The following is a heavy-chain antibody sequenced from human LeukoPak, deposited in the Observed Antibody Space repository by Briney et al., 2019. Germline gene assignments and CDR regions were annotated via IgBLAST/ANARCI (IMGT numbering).Heavy chain of an antibody. D-gene: IGHD5-12*01. J-gene: IGHJ6*02. CDR1: GGTFSSYA. V-gene: IGHV1-69*13. CDR3: ARDYEEYYGMDV. CDR2: IIPIFGTA. Sequence: ASVKVSCKASGGTFSSYAISWVRQAPGQGLEWMGGIIPIFGTANYAQKFQGRVTITADESTSTAYMELSSLRSEDTAVYYCARDYEEYYGMDVWGQGTTVTVSS.